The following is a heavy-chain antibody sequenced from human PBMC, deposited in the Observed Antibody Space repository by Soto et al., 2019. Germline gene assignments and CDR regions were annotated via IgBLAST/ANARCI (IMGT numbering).Heavy chain of an antibody. CDR1: GGTFSSYT. Sequence: QVQLVQSGAEVKKPGSSVKVSCKASGGTFSSYTMSWVRQAHGQGLEWIGGIIPIFGAAKNAQTFQDRLTVTADESTSTAYMERRSLSSEDSAVYYCAQVASGNSLAYWGQGTLVIVSS. CDR2: IIPIFGAA. D-gene: IGHD1-26*01. J-gene: IGHJ4*02. V-gene: IGHV1-69*01. CDR3: AQVASGNSLAY.